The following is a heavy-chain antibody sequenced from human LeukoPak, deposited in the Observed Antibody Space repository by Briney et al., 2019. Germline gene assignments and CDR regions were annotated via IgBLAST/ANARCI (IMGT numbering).Heavy chain of an antibody. CDR2: ISSSGSTI. J-gene: IGHJ4*02. V-gene: IGHV3-11*04. Sequence: GGSLRLSSAASGFTFSDYYMSWIRQAPGKGLEWVSYISSSGSTIYYADSVKGRFTISRDNAKNSLYLQMNSLRAEDTAVYYCAREGYCSSTSCYTPRLYYFDYWGQGTLVTVSS. CDR3: AREGYCSSTSCYTPRLYYFDY. D-gene: IGHD2-2*02. CDR1: GFTFSDYY.